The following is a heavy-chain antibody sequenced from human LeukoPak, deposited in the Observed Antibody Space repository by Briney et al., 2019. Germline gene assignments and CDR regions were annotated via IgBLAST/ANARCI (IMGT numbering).Heavy chain of an antibody. J-gene: IGHJ4*02. CDR2: IYYSGST. CDR3: ARHIAATITRFGY. D-gene: IGHD5-12*01. Sequence: SETLSLTCTVSGGSISSSSYYWGWIRQPPGKGLEWIGSIYYSGSTYYNPSLKSRVTISVDTSKNQFSLKLSSVTAADTAVYYCARHIAATITRFGYWGQGTLVTVSS. CDR1: GGSISSSSYY. V-gene: IGHV4-39*07.